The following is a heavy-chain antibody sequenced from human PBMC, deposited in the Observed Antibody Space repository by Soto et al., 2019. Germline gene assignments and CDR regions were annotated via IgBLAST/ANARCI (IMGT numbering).Heavy chain of an antibody. Sequence: GGSLRLSCAASGFTFSSYGMHWVRQAPGKGLEWVAVIWYDGSNKYYPDSVKGRFTISRDNSKNTLYLQMNSLRAEDTAVYYCARDAAFGSGSYYYYYYYGMDVWGQGTTVTVSS. D-gene: IGHD3-10*01. J-gene: IGHJ6*02. V-gene: IGHV3-33*01. CDR2: IWYDGSNK. CDR1: GFTFSSYG. CDR3: ARDAAFGSGSYYYYYYYGMDV.